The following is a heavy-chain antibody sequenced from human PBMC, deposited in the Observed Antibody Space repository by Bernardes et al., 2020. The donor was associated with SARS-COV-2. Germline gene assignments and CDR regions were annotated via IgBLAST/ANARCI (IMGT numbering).Heavy chain of an antibody. CDR2: LYYSGST. D-gene: IGHD1-1*01. Sequence: SETLSLTCSVSGGSISSSRYYLVWIRQPPGKGLEWIGTLYYSGSTYYHPSLKSRVTISVDTSKNQFSLNLSSVTAEDTAVYYCAGASSFWNYFTYWGQGNLVTVSS. CDR1: GGSISSSRYY. V-gene: IGHV4-39*01. J-gene: IGHJ4*02. CDR3: AGASSFWNYFTY.